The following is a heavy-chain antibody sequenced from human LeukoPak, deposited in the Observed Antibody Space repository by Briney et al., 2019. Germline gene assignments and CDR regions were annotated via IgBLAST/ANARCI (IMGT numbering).Heavy chain of an antibody. J-gene: IGHJ4*02. CDR1: GDSMTGYY. CDR2: IYYSGST. Sequence: SETLSLTCTISGDSMTGYYWSWFRQPPGKGLEWIGYIYYSGSTAYNPSLKSRVTISVHTSKTLFSLNLTSVSAADTAISFCGRGGWSVDYWGRGTLVTVSS. D-gene: IGHD6-19*01. CDR3: GRGGWSVDY. V-gene: IGHV4-59*01.